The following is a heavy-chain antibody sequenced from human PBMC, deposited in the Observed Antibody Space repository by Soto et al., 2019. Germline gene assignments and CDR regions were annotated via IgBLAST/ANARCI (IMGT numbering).Heavy chain of an antibody. J-gene: IGHJ6*02. CDR3: ASSPKQLVRAYYYYVMDI. CDR2: ISAYNGNT. Sequence: ASVNVSCKASGYTFTSYGISWVRQAPGQGLEWMGWISAYNGNTNYAQKLQGRVTMTTDTSTSTAYMELRSLRSDDTAVYYCASSPKQLVRAYYYYVMDIWGQGTTVTVSS. CDR1: GYTFTSYG. V-gene: IGHV1-18*04. D-gene: IGHD6-6*01.